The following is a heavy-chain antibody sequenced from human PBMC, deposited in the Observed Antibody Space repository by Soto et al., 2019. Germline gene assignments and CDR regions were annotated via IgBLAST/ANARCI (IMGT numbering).Heavy chain of an antibody. CDR1: GASISSCDFY. J-gene: IGHJ4*02. D-gene: IGHD3-3*01. CDR3: TLSEKSLLDY. CDR2: LSYNGRS. V-gene: IGHV4-30-4*01. Sequence: QVQLQESGPGLVEPSQTLSLNCTVSGASISSCDFYWSWVRQSPDKGLEWIGHLSYNGRSYYNPSGKSRVTMSVDPSSNQFSVKLTSVIPADTAVYFCTLSEKSLLDYWGQGALVAVSA.